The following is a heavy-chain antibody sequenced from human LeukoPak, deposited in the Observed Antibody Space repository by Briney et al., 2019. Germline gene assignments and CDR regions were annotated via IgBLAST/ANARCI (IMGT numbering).Heavy chain of an antibody. V-gene: IGHV4-59*01. CDR2: TYYSGST. J-gene: IGHJ3*02. CDR1: GGSISSYY. D-gene: IGHD3-10*01. CDR3: ARGPLGELFNDAFDI. Sequence: SETLSLTCTVSGGSISSYYWSWIRQPPGKGLEWIGYTYYSGSTNYNPSLKSRVTISVDTSKNQFSLKLSSVTAADTAVYYCARGPLGELFNDAFDIWGQGTLVTVSS.